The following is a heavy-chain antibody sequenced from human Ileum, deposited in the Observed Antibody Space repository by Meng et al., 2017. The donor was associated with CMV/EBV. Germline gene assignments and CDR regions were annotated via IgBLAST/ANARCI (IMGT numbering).Heavy chain of an antibody. J-gene: IGHJ4*02. V-gene: IGHV4-30-4*08. CDR1: GDSIDSGDYS. D-gene: IGHD3-10*01. CDR2: IYYNGNA. Sequence: HVRLQESGPGLVNPSQTLSLTCSVSGDSIDSGDYSWNWVRQPPGKGLEWIGYIYYNGNAYYNPSLKSQVTISVDTSKNQFSLRLKSVTAADSAVYFCARGGIFRGLDYWGQGTLVTVSS. CDR3: ARGGIFRGLDY.